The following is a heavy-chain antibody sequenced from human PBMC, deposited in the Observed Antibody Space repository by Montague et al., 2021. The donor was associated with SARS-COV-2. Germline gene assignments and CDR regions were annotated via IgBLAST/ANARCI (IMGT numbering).Heavy chain of an antibody. D-gene: IGHD1-7*01. Sequence: CAISGDSVSSKRAAWNWIRQSPSRGLEWLGRTYYRSKWYTDYAVSVRSRITVNSDTSKNQVSLHLTSVTPDDTAVYFCARDLGTSLSTGRVDAFDVWGQGTMVTVSS. CDR2: TYYRSKWYT. CDR1: GDSVSSKRAA. CDR3: ARDLGTSLSTGRVDAFDV. J-gene: IGHJ3*01. V-gene: IGHV6-1*01.